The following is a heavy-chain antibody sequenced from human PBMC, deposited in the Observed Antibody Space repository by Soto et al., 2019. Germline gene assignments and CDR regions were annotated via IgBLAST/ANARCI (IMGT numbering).Heavy chain of an antibody. V-gene: IGHV3-33*01. Sequence: QVQLVESGGGVVQPGRSLRLSCAASGFTFSNYGVHWVRQAPGKGLEWVAVIWYDGITKDYADSVKGRFTISRDNSMNPLYLQVNSLRAEDTAVYYCARLPARPGPPGHDYYYYGMDVWGQGTTVTVSS. CDR2: IWYDGITK. D-gene: IGHD2-2*01. CDR1: GFTFSNYG. J-gene: IGHJ6*02. CDR3: ARLPARPGPPGHDYYYYGMDV.